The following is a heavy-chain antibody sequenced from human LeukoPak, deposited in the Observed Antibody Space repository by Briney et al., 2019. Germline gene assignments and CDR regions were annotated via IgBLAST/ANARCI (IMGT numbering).Heavy chain of an antibody. D-gene: IGHD3-22*01. CDR2: IYTSGST. J-gene: IGHJ4*02. CDR3: ARVTGYMIEDYFDY. Sequence: SETLSLTCTVSGGSISSYYWSWIRQPAGKGLEWIGRIYTSGSTNYNPSLKSRVTISVKTSKNQFSLKLSSVTAADTAVYYCARVTGYMIEDYFDYWGQGTLVTVSS. CDR1: GGSISSYY. V-gene: IGHV4-4*07.